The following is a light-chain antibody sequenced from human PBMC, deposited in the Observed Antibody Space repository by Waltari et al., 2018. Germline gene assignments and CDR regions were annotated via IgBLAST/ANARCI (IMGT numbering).Light chain of an antibody. CDR1: ILGNKY. CDR2: QDT. V-gene: IGLV3-1*01. J-gene: IGLJ3*02. CDR3: QALGTGAWV. Sequence: SFELTQPPSVSMSPGQTASIPCSGDILGNKYASWYQHKPGQSPLLVIYQDTKRPSGIPWRFSGSKSGNAATLTISGTQAMDDADYYCQALGTGAWVFGGGTKLTVL.